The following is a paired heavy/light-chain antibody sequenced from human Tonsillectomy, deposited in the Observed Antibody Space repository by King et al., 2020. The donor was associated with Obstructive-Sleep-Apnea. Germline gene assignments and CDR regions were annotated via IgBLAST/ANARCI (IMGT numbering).Light chain of an antibody. Sequence: QSALTQPASVSGSPGQSITISCTGANSDVGGYNYVSWYQQHTGKAPKLMIYDVSHRPSGVSNRFSGSKSGNTASLTISGLQAEDEADYYCSSYAISSTLFGTGTKVTVL. CDR1: NSDVGGYNY. V-gene: IGLV2-14*01. CDR3: SSYAISSTL. CDR2: DVS. J-gene: IGLJ1*01.
Heavy chain of an antibody. J-gene: IGHJ1*01. CDR2: IKEDGSEK. Sequence: EVQLVESGGGLVQPGGSLRLSCAASGFTFNNYWMTWVRQAPGKGLEWVANIKEDGSEKYYVDSVKGRFTISRDNATNSLYLQMNSLRAEDTAVYYCAREGYYDILTGYYPGVYLQHWGQGTLVTVSS. CDR3: AREGYYDILTGYYPGVYLQH. V-gene: IGHV3-7*03. CDR1: GFTFNNYW. D-gene: IGHD3-9*01.